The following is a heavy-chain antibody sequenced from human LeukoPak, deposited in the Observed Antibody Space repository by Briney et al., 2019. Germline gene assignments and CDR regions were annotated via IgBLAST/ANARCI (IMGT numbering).Heavy chain of an antibody. CDR1: GGSFSGYY. CDR3: ASLKAYYDYVWGSYRPLSQKNWFDP. D-gene: IGHD3-16*02. V-gene: IGHV4-34*01. J-gene: IGHJ5*02. CDR2: INHSGST. Sequence: PSETLSLTCAVYGGSFSGYYWSWIRQPPGKGLEWIGEINHSGSTNYNPSLKSRVTISVDTSKNQFSLKLSSVTAADTAVYYCASLKAYYDYVWGSYRPLSQKNWFDPWGQGTLVTVSS.